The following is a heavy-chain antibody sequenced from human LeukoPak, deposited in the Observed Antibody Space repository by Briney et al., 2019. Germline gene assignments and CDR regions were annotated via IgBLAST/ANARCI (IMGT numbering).Heavy chain of an antibody. Sequence: PGGSLRLSCAASGFTLSSYEMNWVRQAPGKGLEWVSYISSSGSTIYYADSVKGRFTISRDNAKNSLYLQMNSLRAEDTAVYYCARLGRDDAFDIWGQGTMVTVSS. V-gene: IGHV3-48*03. CDR2: ISSSGSTI. CDR3: ARLGRDDAFDI. J-gene: IGHJ3*02. CDR1: GFTLSSYE. D-gene: IGHD1-26*01.